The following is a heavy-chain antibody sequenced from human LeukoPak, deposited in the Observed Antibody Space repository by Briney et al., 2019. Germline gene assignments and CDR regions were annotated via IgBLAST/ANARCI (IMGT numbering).Heavy chain of an antibody. D-gene: IGHD2-2*01. CDR1: GFTFSSYW. CDR3: ARDKDIVVVSSQYYYGMDV. J-gene: IGHJ6*02. CDR2: IKQGGSEK. Sequence: GGSLRLSCAASGFTFSSYWMSWVRQAPGKGLEWVANIKQGGSEKYYVDSVKGRFTISRDNAKNSLYLQMNSLRAEDTAVYYCARDKDIVVVSSQYYYGMDVWGQGTTVTVSS. V-gene: IGHV3-7*03.